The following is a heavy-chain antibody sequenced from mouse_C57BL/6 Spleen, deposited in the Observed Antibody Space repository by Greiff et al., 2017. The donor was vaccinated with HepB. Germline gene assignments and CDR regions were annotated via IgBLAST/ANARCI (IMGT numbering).Heavy chain of an antibody. CDR2: IYPGGGYT. D-gene: IGHD1-1*01. J-gene: IGHJ1*03. Sequence: VQLQQSGAELVRPGTSVKMSCKASGYTFTNYWIGWAKQRPGHGLEWIGDIYPGGGYTNYNEKFKGKATLTADKSSSTAYMQFSSLTSEDSAIYYCARRYYGSSYGWYFDVWGTGTTVTVSS. V-gene: IGHV1-63*01. CDR3: ARRYYGSSYGWYFDV. CDR1: GYTFTNYW.